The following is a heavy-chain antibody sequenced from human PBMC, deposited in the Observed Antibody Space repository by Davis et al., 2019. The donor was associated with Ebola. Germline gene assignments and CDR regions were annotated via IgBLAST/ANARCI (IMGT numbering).Heavy chain of an antibody. CDR2: IKQDGSEK. D-gene: IGHD5-18*01. J-gene: IGHJ4*02. CDR3: ARDRSGYSYGIFDY. Sequence: GESLKISCAASGFTFSSYWMSWVRQAPGKGLEWVANIKQDGSEKYYVDSVKGRFTISRDNAKNSLYLQMNSLRAEDTAVYYCARDRSGYSYGIFDYWGQGTLVTVSS. CDR1: GFTFSSYW. V-gene: IGHV3-7*01.